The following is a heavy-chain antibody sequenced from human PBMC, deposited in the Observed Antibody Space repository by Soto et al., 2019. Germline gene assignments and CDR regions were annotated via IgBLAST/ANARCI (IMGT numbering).Heavy chain of an antibody. J-gene: IGHJ6*02. V-gene: IGHV3-23*01. CDR1: GFTFSSYA. CDR2: ISGSGGST. CDR3: GKDESVYGFGASYYYYGMDV. D-gene: IGHD3-10*01. Sequence: EVQLLESGGGLVQPGGSLRLSCAASGFTFSSYAMSWVRQAPGKGLEWVSAISGSGGSTYYADSVKGRFTICRDNSKNWFYLQMNGARAEDTAVYYCGKDESVYGFGASYYYYGMDVWGQGTTVTVSS.